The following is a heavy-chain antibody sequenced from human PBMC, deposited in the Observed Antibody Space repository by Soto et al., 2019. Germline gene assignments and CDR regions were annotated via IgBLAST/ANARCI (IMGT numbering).Heavy chain of an antibody. D-gene: IGHD2-2*01. CDR1: GFTFSSYG. CDR2: IWYDGSNK. V-gene: IGHV3-33*01. Sequence: QVQLVESGGGVVQPGRSLRLSCAASGFTFSSYGMHWVRQAPGKGLEWVAVIWYDGSNKYYADSVKGRFTISRDNSKNTLYRQMNSLRDEDTAVYYCARGGFLEYQVLSGLDYWGQGTLVTVSS. CDR3: ARGGFLEYQVLSGLDY. J-gene: IGHJ4*02.